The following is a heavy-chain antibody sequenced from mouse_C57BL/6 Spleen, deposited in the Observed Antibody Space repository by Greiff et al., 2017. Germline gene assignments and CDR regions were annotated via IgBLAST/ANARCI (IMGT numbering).Heavy chain of an antibody. D-gene: IGHD2-4*01. J-gene: IGHJ3*01. CDR3: ARGADYDAWFDY. V-gene: IGHV1-72*01. CDR2: IDPNSGGT. Sequence: QVQLQQPGAELVKPGASVKLSCKASGYTFTSYWMHWVKQRPGRGLEWIGRIDPNSGGTKYNEKFKSKATLTVDNPSSTAYMQLRSVTSEDSAVDYCARGADYDAWFDYWGQGTLVTVSA. CDR1: GYTFTSYW.